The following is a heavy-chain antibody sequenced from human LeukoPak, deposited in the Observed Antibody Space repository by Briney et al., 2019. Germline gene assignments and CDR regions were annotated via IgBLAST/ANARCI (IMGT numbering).Heavy chain of an antibody. CDR2: ISWNSNTI. CDR1: GFTFDDYA. V-gene: IGHV3-9*01. CDR3: VKDILSSSWSLFDC. J-gene: IGHJ4*02. D-gene: IGHD6-13*01. Sequence: QPGRSLRLSCAASGFTFDDYAMHWVRQAPGKGLEWVSGISWNSNTIDYAGSVKGRFTISRDNAKNSLYLQMSSLGAEDTAFYYCVKDILSSSWSLFDCWGQGTLVTVSS.